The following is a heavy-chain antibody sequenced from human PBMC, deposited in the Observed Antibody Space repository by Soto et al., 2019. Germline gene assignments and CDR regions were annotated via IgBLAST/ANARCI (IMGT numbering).Heavy chain of an antibody. J-gene: IGHJ6*02. Sequence: QVQLVESGGGVVQPGASLRLSCEASGFAFSSYAMHWVRQAPGKGLEWVGVISYDGNYIYYADSVKGRFTISRDNSKNDLYVQVNSLRPEDTAVYYCAKGILSATIGPYAMDVWGQGTTVTVSS. V-gene: IGHV3-30*18. CDR2: ISYDGNYI. CDR1: GFAFSSYA. D-gene: IGHD3-16*01. CDR3: AKGILSATIGPYAMDV.